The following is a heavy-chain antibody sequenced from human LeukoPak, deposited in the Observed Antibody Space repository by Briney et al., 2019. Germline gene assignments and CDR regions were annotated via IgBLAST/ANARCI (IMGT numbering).Heavy chain of an antibody. Sequence: GGSLRLSCAASGFTFSSYSMGWVRQAPGKGRGWLSAIIVTGGVTFYADSVKCRFTISRDSSKTTLYLQMNSLRAEDTAVYYCAKEVSGSGSYYGGNDYWGQGTLVIVSS. J-gene: IGHJ4*02. CDR3: AKEVSGSGSYYGGNDY. CDR1: GFTFSSYS. V-gene: IGHV3-23*01. D-gene: IGHD3-10*01. CDR2: IIVTGGVT.